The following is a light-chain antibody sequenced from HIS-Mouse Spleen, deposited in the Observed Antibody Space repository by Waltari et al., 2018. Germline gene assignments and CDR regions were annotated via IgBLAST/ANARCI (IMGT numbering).Light chain of an antibody. J-gene: IGLJ2*01. CDR3: NSRDSIGNHVV. Sequence: SSELTQDPAVSVALGQTVRITCQGDSLRSYYSSRYQQKPGQAPVLVIYGKTNRPSGIPDRFSGSSSGNTASLTITGAQAEDEADYYCNSRDSIGNHVVFGGGTKLTVL. CDR1: SLRSYY. CDR2: GKT. V-gene: IGLV3-19*01.